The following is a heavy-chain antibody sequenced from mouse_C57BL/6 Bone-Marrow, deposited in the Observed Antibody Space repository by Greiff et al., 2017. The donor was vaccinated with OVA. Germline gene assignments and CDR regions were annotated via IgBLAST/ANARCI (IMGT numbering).Heavy chain of an antibody. CDR1: GYSITSGYY. J-gene: IGHJ3*01. V-gene: IGHV3-6*01. CDR2: ISYDGSN. Sequence: EVQLQESGPGLVKPSQSLSLTCSVTGYSITSGYYWNWIRQFPGNKLEWMGYISYDGSNNYNPSLKNRISITRDTSKNQFFLKLNSVTTEDTATYYCAGDVYYGYDAWFAYWGQGTLVTVSA. D-gene: IGHD2-2*01. CDR3: AGDVYYGYDAWFAY.